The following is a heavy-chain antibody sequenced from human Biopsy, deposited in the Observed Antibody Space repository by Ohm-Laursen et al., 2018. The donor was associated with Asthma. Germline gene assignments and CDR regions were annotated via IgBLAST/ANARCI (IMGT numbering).Heavy chain of an antibody. CDR2: INTNSGGT. D-gene: IGHD6-13*01. Sequence: ASVKVSCKVSGYTFIGCHIHWMRQAPGQGLEWMGRINTNSGGTNYAQKFQGRVTMTRDTSISTAYMEVSRLRSDDTAVYYCTRGQKSAGDRWFDPWGQGTLVTVS. J-gene: IGHJ5*02. CDR3: TRGQKSAGDRWFDP. V-gene: IGHV1-2*06. CDR1: GYTFIGCH.